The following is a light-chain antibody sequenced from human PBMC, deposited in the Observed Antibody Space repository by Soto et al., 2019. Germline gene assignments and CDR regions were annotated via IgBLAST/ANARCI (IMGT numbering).Light chain of an antibody. CDR2: EVS. CDR1: SGDVGHYNY. V-gene: IGLV2-14*01. CDR3: TSYTTSWIWV. J-gene: IGLJ3*02. Sequence: QSALTQPASVSGSPGQSITISCTGSSGDVGHYNYVSWYQQHPGKAPKLMIYEVSNRPSGVSNRFSGSKSGNTASLIISGLQAEDEADYYCTSYTTSWIWVFGGGTKLTVL.